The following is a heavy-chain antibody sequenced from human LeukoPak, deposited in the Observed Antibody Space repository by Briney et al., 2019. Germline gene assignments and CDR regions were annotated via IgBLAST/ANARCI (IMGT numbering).Heavy chain of an antibody. CDR3: AKDGCSGGYCYSDY. CDR1: GFTFSNYA. CDR2: INSGGST. J-gene: IGHJ4*02. D-gene: IGHD2-15*01. Sequence: GGSLRLSCAASGFTFSNYAMTWVRQAPGKGLEWVSTINSGGSTYYADSVKGRFSISRDNSKNTLYLQMNSLSAEDTAFYYCAKDGCSGGYCYSDYWGQGTLVTVSS. V-gene: IGHV3-23*01.